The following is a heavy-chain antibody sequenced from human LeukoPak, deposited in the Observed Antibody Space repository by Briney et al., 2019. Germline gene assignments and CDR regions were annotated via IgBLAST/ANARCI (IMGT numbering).Heavy chain of an antibody. CDR1: GDSVSINSAA. V-gene: IGHV6-1*01. J-gene: IGHJ4*02. CDR2: TYQRSKWYN. CDR3: ARSPSPYSSGWYFDY. D-gene: IGHD6-19*01. Sequence: SQTLSLTCLISGDSVSINSAAWNWIRQSPSRGLEWLGRTYQRSKWYNDYAVSVKSRITINPDTSKNQFSLQLNSVTPEDTAVYYCARSPSPYSSGWYFDYWGQGTLVTVSS.